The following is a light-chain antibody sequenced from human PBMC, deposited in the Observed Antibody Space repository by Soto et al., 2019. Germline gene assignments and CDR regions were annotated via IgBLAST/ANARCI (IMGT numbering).Light chain of an antibody. CDR1: QTVTNDY. J-gene: IGKJ1*01. CDR3: QQYGSSPRT. V-gene: IGKV3-20*01. Sequence: EVVLTQSPGTLSLSPGERVTLSCRASQTVTNDYLAWYQQKPGQAPRLLIYGTSNRATGIPDRFSGSGSGTDFSLTISSLEPGDLAVYYCQQYGSSPRTFGQGTTVDIK. CDR2: GTS.